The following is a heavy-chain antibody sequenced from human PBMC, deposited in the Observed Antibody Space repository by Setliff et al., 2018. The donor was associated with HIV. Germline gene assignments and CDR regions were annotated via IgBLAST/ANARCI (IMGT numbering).Heavy chain of an antibody. V-gene: IGHV1-69*13. Sequence: SVKVSCKASGGAFSNYAFIWVRQAPGQGLEWIGGIIPIIGTTNYAQKFQGRVTITADESTSTAYMELSSLRSEDTAVYYCATGGDNKLYSNRYYYHYYMDVWG. CDR1: GGAFSNYA. D-gene: IGHD6-13*01. J-gene: IGHJ6*03. CDR3: ATGGDNKLYSNRYYYHYYMDV. CDR2: IIPIIGTT.